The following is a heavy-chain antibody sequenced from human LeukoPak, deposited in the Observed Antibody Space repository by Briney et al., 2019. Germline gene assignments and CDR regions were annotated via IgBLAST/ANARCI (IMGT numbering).Heavy chain of an antibody. CDR3: ARDRSDYSIKYYYYYGMDV. V-gene: IGHV3-23*01. CDR1: GFTFSSYA. J-gene: IGHJ6*02. D-gene: IGHD3-16*01. CDR2: ISGSGGST. Sequence: QSGGSLRLSCAASGFTFSSYAMSWVRQAPGKGLEWVSAISGSGGSTYYADSVKGRFTISRDNSKNTLYLQMNSLRAEDTAVYYCARDRSDYSIKYYYYYGMDVWGQGTTVTVSS.